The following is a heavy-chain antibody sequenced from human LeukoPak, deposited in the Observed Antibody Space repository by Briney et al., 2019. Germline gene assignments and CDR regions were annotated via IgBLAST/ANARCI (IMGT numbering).Heavy chain of an antibody. D-gene: IGHD3-10*01. Sequence: ASVKVSCKASGHTFTGYYMHWVRQAPGQGLEWMGWINPKSGGTNYAQKFQGRVTMTRDTSISTAYMDLNRLRSDDTAVYYCARDLGFGELYFDHWGQGVLVTVSS. V-gene: IGHV1-2*02. CDR1: GHTFTGYY. CDR3: ARDLGFGELYFDH. CDR2: INPKSGGT. J-gene: IGHJ4*02.